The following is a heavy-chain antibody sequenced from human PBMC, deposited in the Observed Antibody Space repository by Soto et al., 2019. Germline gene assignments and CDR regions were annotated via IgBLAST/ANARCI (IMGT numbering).Heavy chain of an antibody. CDR1: GDRFKNYA. J-gene: IGHJ4*02. V-gene: IGHV1-69*06. CDR2: IIPLFVTT. CDR3: ARLDSTMITCDY. D-gene: IGHD5-18*01. Sequence: QVQLVQSGAEVKKPGSSVKLSCKTSGDRFKNYAIGWVRQVPGQGLEWTGSIIPLFVTTNYARIFEGRVTITADKSTTTVYMEVGSLRTEDTAVYYSARLDSTMITCDYWGQGTLVTVSS.